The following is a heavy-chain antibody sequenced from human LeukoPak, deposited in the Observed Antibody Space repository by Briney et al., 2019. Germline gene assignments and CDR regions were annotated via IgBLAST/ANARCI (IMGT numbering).Heavy chain of an antibody. J-gene: IGHJ4*02. CDR1: GGSISRTTYY. CDR2: LFYGGDT. V-gene: IGHV4-39*01. CDR3: ARGGHNYAAAY. Sequence: PLETLSLTCTVSGGSISRTTYYWGWIRQPPGRGLEWIGGLFYGGDTYYNPSLKSRVTISADTSKNQFSLKVTSMTAADTGVYFCARGGHNYAAAYWGQGTLVTVSS. D-gene: IGHD5-24*01.